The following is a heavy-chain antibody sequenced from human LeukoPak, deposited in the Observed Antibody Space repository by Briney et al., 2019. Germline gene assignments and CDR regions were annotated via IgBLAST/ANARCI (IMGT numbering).Heavy chain of an antibody. V-gene: IGHV3-33*01. CDR1: GFTFNTYG. J-gene: IGHJ4*02. CDR2: IWYDGSDK. CDR3: ARELPPVVNFYFDS. D-gene: IGHD3-22*01. Sequence: GGSLRLSCAASGFTFNTYGMHWVRQAPGKGLEWVAVIWYDGSDKYYADSVKGRFSISRDNSKNTLYLQMNSLRAEDTAVYYCARELPPVVNFYFDSWGQGTLVTVSS.